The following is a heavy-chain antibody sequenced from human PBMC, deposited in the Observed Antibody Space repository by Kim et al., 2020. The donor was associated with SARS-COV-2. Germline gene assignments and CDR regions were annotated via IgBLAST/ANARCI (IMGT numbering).Heavy chain of an antibody. J-gene: IGHJ4*02. Sequence: YALSVKSRITTNPDTSKTQFSLQLNSVTPEDTAVYYCARDRQRAGTGVDYWGQGTLVTVSS. D-gene: IGHD6-19*01. V-gene: IGHV6-1*01. CDR3: ARDRQRAGTGVDY.